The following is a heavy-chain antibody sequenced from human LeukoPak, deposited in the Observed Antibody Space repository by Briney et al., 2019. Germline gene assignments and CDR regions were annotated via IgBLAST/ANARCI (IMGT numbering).Heavy chain of an antibody. D-gene: IGHD6-13*01. J-gene: IGHJ4*02. CDR1: GFTFSSYG. CDR2: IYSGGST. Sequence: GGSLRLSCAASGFTFSSYGMHWVRQAPGKGLEWVSVIYSGGSTYYADSVKGRFTISRDNSKNTLYLQMNSLRAEDTAVYYCARGSSSSWYVYDYWGQGTLVTVSS. CDR3: ARGSSSSWYVYDY. V-gene: IGHV3-66*01.